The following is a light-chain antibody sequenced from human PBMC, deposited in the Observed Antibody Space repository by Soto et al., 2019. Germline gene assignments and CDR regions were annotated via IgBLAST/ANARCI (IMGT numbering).Light chain of an antibody. CDR3: QQYYSTPQA. V-gene: IGKV4-1*01. J-gene: IGKJ1*01. CDR1: PTILYSSTNRSW. Sequence: SVMTQSPDSLTISLRAMAPITIESSPTILYSSTNRSWLNWFQQKPGQPPKLLIYRASTLKSGVPYRFSGSESGTYFTLTISSLQADDVATYYCQQYYSTPQAFGQGTKVDIK. CDR2: RAS.